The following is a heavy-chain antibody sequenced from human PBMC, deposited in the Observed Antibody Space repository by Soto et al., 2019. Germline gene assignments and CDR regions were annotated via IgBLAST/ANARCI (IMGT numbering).Heavy chain of an antibody. J-gene: IGHJ3*02. V-gene: IGHV1-2*02. CDR3: ASQLGSSSSLPDAFDI. Sequence: GASVKVSCKASGYTFTGYYMHWVRQAPGQGLERMGWINPNSGGTNYAQKFQGRVTMTRDTSISTAYMELSRLRSDDTAVYYCASQLGSSSSLPDAFDIWGQGTMVTVSS. D-gene: IGHD6-6*01. CDR2: INPNSGGT. CDR1: GYTFTGYY.